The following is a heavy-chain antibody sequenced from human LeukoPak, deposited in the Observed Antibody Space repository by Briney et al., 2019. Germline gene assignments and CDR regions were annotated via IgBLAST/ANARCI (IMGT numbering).Heavy chain of an antibody. CDR2: IYYSVST. J-gene: IGHJ6*02. CDR3: ARTSRHFYGSGSNLTPWPADMDV. Sequence: PSETLSLTCTVSGGSINSYYWTWIRQPPGKGLEWIGYIYYSVSTHYNPSLNSRVTISMDTSKNQFSLKLSSVTAADTAVYYCARTSRHFYGSGSNLTPWPADMDVWGQGTTVTVSS. D-gene: IGHD3-10*01. V-gene: IGHV4-59*01. CDR1: GGSINSYY.